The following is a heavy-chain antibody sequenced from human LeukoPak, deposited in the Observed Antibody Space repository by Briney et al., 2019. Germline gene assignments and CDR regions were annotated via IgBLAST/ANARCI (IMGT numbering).Heavy chain of an antibody. CDR2: ISGSGGTT. V-gene: IGHV3-23*01. Sequence: GGSLRLSCAASGFSFSSYAMSWVRQAPGKGLEWVSSISGSGGTTNYADSVKGRFTISRDNSKNTLSLQMDSLRAEDTAVYYCAKVGSSMPFYYYYGMDVWGQGTTVTVSS. CDR3: AKVGSSMPFYYYYGMDV. J-gene: IGHJ6*02. CDR1: GFSFSSYA. D-gene: IGHD6-13*01.